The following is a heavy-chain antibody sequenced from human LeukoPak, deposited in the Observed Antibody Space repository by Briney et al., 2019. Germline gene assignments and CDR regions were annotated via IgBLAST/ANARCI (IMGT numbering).Heavy chain of an antibody. Sequence: SETLSLTCTVSGGSISSFYWSWIRQAAGKGLEWIGRIYTSGSTNYNPSLKSRITMSVDTSKNQFSLKLSSVTAADTAVYYCARNVYYYGSGSFYHHYYYGMDVWGQGTTVTVSS. D-gene: IGHD3-10*01. J-gene: IGHJ6*02. CDR2: IYTSGST. V-gene: IGHV4-4*07. CDR3: ARNVYYYGSGSFYHHYYYGMDV. CDR1: GGSISSFY.